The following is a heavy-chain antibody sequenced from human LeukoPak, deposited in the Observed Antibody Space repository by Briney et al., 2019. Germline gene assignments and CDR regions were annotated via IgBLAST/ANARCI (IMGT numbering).Heavy chain of an antibody. CDR3: ANLHIPHPYDDSYYFDS. Sequence: SVKGRFTISRDNAKNSLYLQMNSLRAEDTAVYSCANLHIPHPYDDSYYFDSWGQGTLVTVSS. D-gene: IGHD4-17*01. J-gene: IGHJ4*02. V-gene: IGHV3-21*06.